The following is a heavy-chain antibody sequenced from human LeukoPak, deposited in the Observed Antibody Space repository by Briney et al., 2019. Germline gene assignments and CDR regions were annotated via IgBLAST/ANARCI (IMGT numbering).Heavy chain of an antibody. Sequence: GGSLRLSCAASGFPFSSYWMSWVRQAPGKGLERVANIKQDGSEEYYVDSVKGRFTISRDNAKNSLYLQMNSLRAEDTAVYYCARSGWGDLDYWGQGTLVTVSS. J-gene: IGHJ4*02. CDR1: GFPFSSYW. CDR3: ARSGWGDLDY. V-gene: IGHV3-7*01. D-gene: IGHD6-19*01. CDR2: IKQDGSEE.